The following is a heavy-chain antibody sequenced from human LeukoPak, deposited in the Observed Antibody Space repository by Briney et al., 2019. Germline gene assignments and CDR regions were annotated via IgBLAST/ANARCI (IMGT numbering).Heavy chain of an antibody. V-gene: IGHV4-4*07. CDR2: IYTSGST. Sequence: SETLSLTCTVSGGSISYYYWSWIRQPPGKGLEWIGLIYTSGSTNYNPSLKSRVTMSLDTSKNQFSLRLSSVTAADTAVYYCARGGSTWYVGWFDPWGQGTLVTVSS. J-gene: IGHJ5*02. D-gene: IGHD6-13*01. CDR3: ARGGSTWYVGWFDP. CDR1: GGSISYYY.